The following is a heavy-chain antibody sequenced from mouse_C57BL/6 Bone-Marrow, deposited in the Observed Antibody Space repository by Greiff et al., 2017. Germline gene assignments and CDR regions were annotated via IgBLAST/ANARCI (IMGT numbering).Heavy chain of an antibody. CDR3: ARDGITTVVADWYFDV. CDR2: ISYDGSN. D-gene: IGHD1-1*01. J-gene: IGHJ1*03. Sequence: EVHLVESGPGLVKPSQSLSLTCSVTGYSITSGYYWNWIRQFPGNKLEWMGYISYDGSNNYNPSLKNRISITRDTSKNQFFLKLNSVTTEDTATYYCARDGITTVVADWYFDVWGTGTTVTVSS. CDR1: GYSITSGYY. V-gene: IGHV3-6*01.